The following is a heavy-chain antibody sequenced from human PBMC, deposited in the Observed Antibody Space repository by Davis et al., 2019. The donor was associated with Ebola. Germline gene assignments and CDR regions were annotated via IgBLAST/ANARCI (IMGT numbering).Heavy chain of an antibody. Sequence: GESLKISCAASGFTFRNYAMHWVRQAPGKGLEWVAVVSHSEREKFYADSVKGRFTISRDNSENTLYLQMNSLTADDTAVYYCARAVYHEVLDYWGQGTAVTVSP. D-gene: IGHD1-14*01. CDR3: ARAVYHEVLDY. V-gene: IGHV3-30*04. J-gene: IGHJ4*02. CDR2: VSHSEREK. CDR1: GFTFRNYA.